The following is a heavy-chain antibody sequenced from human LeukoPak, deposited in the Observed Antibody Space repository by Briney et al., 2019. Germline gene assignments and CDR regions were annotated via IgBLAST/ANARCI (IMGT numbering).Heavy chain of an antibody. D-gene: IGHD3-22*01. CDR1: GFTLSSYA. V-gene: IGHV3-23*01. Sequence: GGSLRLSCAASGFTLSSYAMNWVRQAPGKGLEWVSAISGSGGSTYYADSVKGRFTISRDNSKNTLYLQMNSLRAEDTAVYYCAKMYYYDSSGNNWFDPWGQGTLVTVSS. CDR3: AKMYYYDSSGNNWFDP. CDR2: ISGSGGST. J-gene: IGHJ5*02.